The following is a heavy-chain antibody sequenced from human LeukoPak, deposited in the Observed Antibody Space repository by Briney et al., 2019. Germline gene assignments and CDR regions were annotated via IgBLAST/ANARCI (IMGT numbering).Heavy chain of an antibody. J-gene: IGHJ4*02. CDR2: IRYDGSNK. CDR1: GLTFSNYG. Sequence: PGGSLRLSCAASGLTFSNYGMHWLRQSPGKGLEWVAFIRYDGSNKYHADSVKGRFTISRDNSKSTLYLQMNSLRVEDTAVYYCAKSSNYARPVFDYWGQGTLVTVSS. CDR3: AKSSNYARPVFDY. D-gene: IGHD4-11*01. V-gene: IGHV3-30*02.